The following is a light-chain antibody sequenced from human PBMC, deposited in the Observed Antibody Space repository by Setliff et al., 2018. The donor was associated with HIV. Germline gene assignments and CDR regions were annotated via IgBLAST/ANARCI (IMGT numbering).Light chain of an antibody. V-gene: IGKV3D-20*01. J-gene: IGKJ4*01. Sequence: EIVLTQSPDTLSLSPGERATLSCRASQSVTSNYLAWYQQKPGLAPRLLIYDASRRATGIPDRFSGSGSGTDFTLTIRRLEPEDFAVYYCQQYGNSVTFGGGTKVDIK. CDR3: QQYGNSVT. CDR1: QSVTSNY. CDR2: DAS.